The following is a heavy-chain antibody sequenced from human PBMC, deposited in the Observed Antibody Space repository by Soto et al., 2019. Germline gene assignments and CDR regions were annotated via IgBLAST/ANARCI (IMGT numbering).Heavy chain of an antibody. J-gene: IGHJ4*02. D-gene: IGHD3-10*01. CDR1: GYTFSDYS. CDR2: ISSSGTYT. Sequence: QVQLVESGGGLVKPGGSLRLSCAASGYTFSDYSVTWVRQALGKGLEWVSYISSSGTYTKYADSVKGRFTFSRDNAKNSLYLQMNSLTAEDTALYYCTRGVYYFDYWGQGTLVTVSS. V-gene: IGHV3-11*05. CDR3: TRGVYYFDY.